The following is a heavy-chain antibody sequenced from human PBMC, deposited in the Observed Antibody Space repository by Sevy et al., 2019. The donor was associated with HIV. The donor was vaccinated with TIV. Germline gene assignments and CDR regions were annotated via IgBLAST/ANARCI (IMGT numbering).Heavy chain of an antibody. CDR3: ARGGFPGYPCDY. CDR2: IYYSGST. CDR1: GGSISSGGYY. Sequence: SETLSLTCTVSGGSISSGGYYWSWIRQHTGKSREWIGYIYYSGSTYYNPSLKSRVTISVDTSKNQFSLKLSSVTAADTAVYYCARGGFPGYPCDYWGQGTLVTVSS. D-gene: IGHD3-9*01. J-gene: IGHJ4*02. V-gene: IGHV4-31*03.